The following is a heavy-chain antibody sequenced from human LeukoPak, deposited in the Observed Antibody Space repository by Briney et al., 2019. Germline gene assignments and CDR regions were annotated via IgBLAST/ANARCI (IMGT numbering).Heavy chain of an antibody. D-gene: IGHD2-15*01. Sequence: GGSLRLSCATSGFIFSNYAVNWVRQAPGKGLEWVSIISGSGDTTYYADSVKGRFTISRDNSKNTLYLQMNSLRAEDTAVYYCAKDRWYCSGGSCSVNYMDVWGKGTTVTISS. CDR2: ISGSGDTT. J-gene: IGHJ6*03. CDR3: AKDRWYCSGGSCSVNYMDV. CDR1: GFIFSNYA. V-gene: IGHV3-23*01.